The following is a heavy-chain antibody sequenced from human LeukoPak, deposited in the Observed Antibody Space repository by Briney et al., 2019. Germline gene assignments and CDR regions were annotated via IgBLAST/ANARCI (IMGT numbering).Heavy chain of an antibody. V-gene: IGHV3-33*03. CDR2: VWVDGNNK. J-gene: IGHJ4*02. Sequence: PGGSLRLSCATSGFTFTAYGLHWVRQAPGMGLEWVAVVWVDGNNKFYADSVKGRFTISRDNSRSTLYLHMNSLRDDDTAVYYCAKAARLGPSHFDYWGWGTLVTVSS. CDR1: GFTFTAYG. CDR3: AKAARLGPSHFDY. D-gene: IGHD6-25*01.